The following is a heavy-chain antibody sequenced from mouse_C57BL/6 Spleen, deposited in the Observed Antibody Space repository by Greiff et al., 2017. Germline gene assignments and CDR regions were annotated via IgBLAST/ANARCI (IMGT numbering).Heavy chain of an antibody. J-gene: IGHJ2*01. CDR3: ARSIYYGNEDYFDY. CDR1: GYTFTSYW. CDR2: IHPNSGST. Sequence: VQLQQPGAELVKPGASVKLSCKASGYTFTSYWMHWVKQRPGQGLEWIGMIHPNSGSTNYNEKFKSKATLTVDKSSSTAYMQLSSLTSEDSAVYYCARSIYYGNEDYFDYWGQGTTLTVSS. D-gene: IGHD2-1*01. V-gene: IGHV1-64*01.